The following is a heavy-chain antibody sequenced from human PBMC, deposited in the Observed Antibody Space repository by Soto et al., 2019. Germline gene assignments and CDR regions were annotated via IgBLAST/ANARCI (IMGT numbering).Heavy chain of an antibody. CDR1: GGSISSYY. Sequence: SETLSVTCTVPGGSISSYYWSWIRQPPGKGLEWIGYIYYSGSTNYNPSLKSRVTLSVDTSKNQFSLKLSCVTAADTAVYYCARDLYSSSRGYYYYYYGMDVWGQGTTVTVSS. D-gene: IGHD6-6*01. CDR2: IYYSGST. V-gene: IGHV4-59*01. J-gene: IGHJ6*02. CDR3: ARDLYSSSRGYYYYYYGMDV.